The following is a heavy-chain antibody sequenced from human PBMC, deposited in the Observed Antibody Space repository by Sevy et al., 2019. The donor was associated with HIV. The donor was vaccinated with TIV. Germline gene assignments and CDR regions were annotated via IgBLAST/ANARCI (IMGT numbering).Heavy chain of an antibody. Sequence: SETLSLTCTVSGGPISNPDYNWSWIRQSPGKGLEWLGYIYYSGNTYYSPSLRSPISISIDTSKNQFSLTLMSVTAADTAVYFCARMTGPFDWLDPWGQGPLVTVSS. D-gene: IGHD3-9*01. CDR1: GGPISNPDYN. CDR2: IYYSGNT. J-gene: IGHJ5*02. V-gene: IGHV4-30-4*01. CDR3: ARMTGPFDWLDP.